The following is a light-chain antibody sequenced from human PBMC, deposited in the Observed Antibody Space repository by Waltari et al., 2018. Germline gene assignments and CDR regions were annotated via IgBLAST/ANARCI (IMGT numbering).Light chain of an antibody. CDR2: EVI. CDR3: NSYTTSSTWV. V-gene: IGLV2-14*01. J-gene: IGLJ3*02. Sequence: QSALTQPASVSGSPGQSITISCTGTSSDIGAYNYVSWYQHLPGKAPKLIISEVIRGPSGVSNRFSGSKSGNMASLTISGLQAEDEADYYCNSYTTSSTWVFGGGTKLTVL. CDR1: SSDIGAYNY.